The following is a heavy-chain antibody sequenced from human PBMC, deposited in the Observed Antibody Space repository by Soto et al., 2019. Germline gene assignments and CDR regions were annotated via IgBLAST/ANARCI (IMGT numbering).Heavy chain of an antibody. CDR1: GFTFSSYG. CDR3: AKDGAAAVKNRYYYYGMDV. Sequence: GGSLRLSCAASGFTFSSYGMHWVRQAPGKGLEWVAVISYDGSSKYYADSVKGRFTISRDNSKNTLYLQMNSLRAEDTAVYYCAKDGAAAVKNRYYYYGMDVWGQGTTVTVSS. J-gene: IGHJ6*02. D-gene: IGHD6-13*01. V-gene: IGHV3-30*18. CDR2: ISYDGSSK.